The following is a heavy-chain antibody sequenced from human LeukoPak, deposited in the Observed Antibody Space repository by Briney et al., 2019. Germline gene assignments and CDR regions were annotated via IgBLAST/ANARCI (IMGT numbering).Heavy chain of an antibody. V-gene: IGHV4-61*02. J-gene: IGHJ4*02. CDR2: IYTSGST. CDR1: GGSISSGSYY. D-gene: IGHD5-18*01. Sequence: SETLSLTCTVSGGSISSGSYYCSWIRQPAGKGLEWIGRIYTSGSTNYNPSLKSRVTISVDTSKNQFSLKLSSVTAADTAVYYCARTGYSGYSYGISDYWGQGTLVTVSS. CDR3: ARTGYSGYSYGISDY.